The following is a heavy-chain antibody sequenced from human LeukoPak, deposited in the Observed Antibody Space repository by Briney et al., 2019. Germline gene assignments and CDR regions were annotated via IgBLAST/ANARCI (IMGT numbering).Heavy chain of an antibody. D-gene: IGHD1-14*01. V-gene: IGHV1-8*01. CDR1: GYPFTTWE. CDR2: VHPDSGNT. J-gene: IGHJ5*02. Sequence: ASVKVSCKTSGYPFTTWEINWVRQAAGQGLEWMGWVHPDSGNTAYAQKFQGRVTMTRDTSVSTAYMELSGLRSDDTAVYFCARGPRNDPWGQGTLVTVSS. CDR3: ARGPRNDP.